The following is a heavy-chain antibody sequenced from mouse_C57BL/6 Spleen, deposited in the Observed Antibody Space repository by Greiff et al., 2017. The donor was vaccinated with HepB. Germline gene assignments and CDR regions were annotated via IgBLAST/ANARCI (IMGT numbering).Heavy chain of an antibody. CDR2: IHPNSGST. D-gene: IGHD1-1*02. CDR3: ARYGLKSTALDY. CDR1: GYTFTSYW. Sequence: QVQLQQPGAELVMPGASVKLSCKASGYTFTSYWMHWVKQRPGQGLEWIGMIHPNSGSTNYNEKFKSKATLTVDKSSSTAYMQLSSLTSEDSAVYYCARYGLKSTALDYWGQGTSVTVSS. J-gene: IGHJ4*01. V-gene: IGHV1-64*01.